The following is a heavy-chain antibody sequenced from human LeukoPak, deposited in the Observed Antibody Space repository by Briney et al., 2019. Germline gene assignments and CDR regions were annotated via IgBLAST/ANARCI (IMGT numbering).Heavy chain of an antibody. D-gene: IGHD6-6*01. CDR3: AKALIAARLISLPGDY. CDR2: IRYDGSNK. Sequence: GGSLRLSCAASGFTFSSYAMSWVRQAPGKGLEWVAFIRYDGSNKYYADSVKGRFTISRDNSKNTLYLQMNSLRAEDTAVYYCAKALIAARLISLPGDYWGQGTLVTVSS. V-gene: IGHV3-30*02. J-gene: IGHJ4*02. CDR1: GFTFSSYA.